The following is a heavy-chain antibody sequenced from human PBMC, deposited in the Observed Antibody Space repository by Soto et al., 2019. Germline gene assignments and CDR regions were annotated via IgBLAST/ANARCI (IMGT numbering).Heavy chain of an antibody. J-gene: IGHJ6*02. D-gene: IGHD6-13*01. Sequence: GGSLRLSCAASGFTFSSYWMSWVRQVPGKGLEWVANIKQDRSETYYVDSVKGRFTISRDNAKNSLYLQMNSLRAEDTAVYYCARYGGSSWQNDYYYYGMDVWGQGTTVTVSS. CDR3: ARYGGSSWQNDYYYYGMDV. V-gene: IGHV3-7*03. CDR1: GFTFSSYW. CDR2: IKQDRSET.